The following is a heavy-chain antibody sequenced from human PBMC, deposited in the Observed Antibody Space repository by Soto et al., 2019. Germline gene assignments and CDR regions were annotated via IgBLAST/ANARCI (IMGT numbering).Heavy chain of an antibody. CDR3: TRGEYLLGYYYYGMDG. Sequence: PSQTLSLTCAISGDSVSSNSAAWNWIRQSPSRGLEWLGRTYYRSKWYNDYAVSVKSRITINPDTSKNQFSLQLNSVTPEDTAVYYCTRGEYLLGYYYYGMDGWGKGTTVTVSS. V-gene: IGHV6-1*01. CDR2: TYYRSKWYN. D-gene: IGHD2-2*02. J-gene: IGHJ6*04. CDR1: GDSVSSNSAA.